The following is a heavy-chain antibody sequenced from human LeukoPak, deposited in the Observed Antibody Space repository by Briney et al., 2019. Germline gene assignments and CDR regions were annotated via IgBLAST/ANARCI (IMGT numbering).Heavy chain of an antibody. CDR3: ARGPNSNWSGLDF. CDR2: ISPTGSTT. V-gene: IGHV3-74*01. D-gene: IGHD6-6*01. CDR1: GFSFSGHW. J-gene: IGHJ4*02. Sequence: QPXXSLRLSCTASGFSFSGHWMHWARQLPGKGLVWVSRISPTGSTTSYADSVKGRFTVSRDNAKNTLYLQVNNLRAEDTAVYYCARGPNSNWSGLDFWGQGTLLTVSS.